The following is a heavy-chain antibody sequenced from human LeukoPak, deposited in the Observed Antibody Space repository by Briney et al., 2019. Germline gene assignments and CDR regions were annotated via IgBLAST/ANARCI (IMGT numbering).Heavy chain of an antibody. Sequence: GGSLRLSCAASGFTFSSYAMHWVRQAPGKGLEWVANINQDGSQKSCVDSVKGRFSISRDNAKNSLYLQMHSLRAEDTAVYYCARSNREFASGSGDYWGQGTLVTVSS. D-gene: IGHD3-10*01. CDR3: ARSNREFASGSGDY. J-gene: IGHJ4*02. CDR1: GFTFSSYA. CDR2: INQDGSQK. V-gene: IGHV3-7*05.